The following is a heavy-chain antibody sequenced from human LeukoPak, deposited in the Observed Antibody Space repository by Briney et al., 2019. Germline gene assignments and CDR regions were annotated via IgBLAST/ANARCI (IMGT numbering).Heavy chain of an antibody. CDR2: IYYSGST. CDR1: RDSIRSSNYY. Sequence: SETLSLTCSVLRDSIRSSNYYWGWIRQPPGKGLEWIGSIYYSGSTYYNPSLEGRGTMSIDTPNNQFSLKLTSATATDTAVYYCVRLFYYDSSGPPSWGQGTLVTVSS. J-gene: IGHJ5*02. D-gene: IGHD3-22*01. V-gene: IGHV4-39*01. CDR3: VRLFYYDSSGPPS.